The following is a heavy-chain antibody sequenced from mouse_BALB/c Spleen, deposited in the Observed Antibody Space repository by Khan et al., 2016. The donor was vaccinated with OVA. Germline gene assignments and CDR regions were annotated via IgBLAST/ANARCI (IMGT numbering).Heavy chain of an antibody. D-gene: IGHD2-4*01. Sequence: EVQLQESGPSLVKPSQTLSLTCSVTGDSITSGYWNWIRKFPGNKLEYMGYISYSGSTYYNPSLKSRISITRDTSKNQSYLQLNSVTTEDTATYYCARYDYDYDGALAYWGQGTLVTVSA. CDR2: ISYSGST. CDR3: ARYDYDYDGALAY. J-gene: IGHJ3*01. CDR1: GDSITSGY. V-gene: IGHV3-8*02.